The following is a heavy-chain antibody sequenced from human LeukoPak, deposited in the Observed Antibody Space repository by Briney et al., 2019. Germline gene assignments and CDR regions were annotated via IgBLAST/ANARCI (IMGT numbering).Heavy chain of an antibody. CDR2: ISWNSGSI. V-gene: IGHV3-9*01. Sequence: GGSLRLSCAASGFTFDDYAMHWVRQAPGKGLEWVSGISWNSGSIGYADSVKGRFTISRDNAKNSLYLQMNSLRAEDTAVYYCAKEIRYFEGGGQGTLVTVSS. D-gene: IGHD3-9*01. CDR1: GFTFDDYA. CDR3: AKEIRYFEG. J-gene: IGHJ4*02.